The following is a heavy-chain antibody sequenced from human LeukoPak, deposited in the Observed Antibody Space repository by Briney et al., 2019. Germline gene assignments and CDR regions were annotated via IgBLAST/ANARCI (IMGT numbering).Heavy chain of an antibody. Sequence: GGSLRLSCAASGFTFSTYSMNWVRQAPGKGLEWVSSINSTSNYKYYADSVKGRFTISRDNAKNSLYLQMNSLRAEDTAVYYCARDQVYSSGDGMDVWGQGTTVTVSS. V-gene: IGHV3-21*01. D-gene: IGHD3-22*01. CDR2: INSTSNYK. J-gene: IGHJ6*02. CDR3: ARDQVYSSGDGMDV. CDR1: GFTFSTYS.